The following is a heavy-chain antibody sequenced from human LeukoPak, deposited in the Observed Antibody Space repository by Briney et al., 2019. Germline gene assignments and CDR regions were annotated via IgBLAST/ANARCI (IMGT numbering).Heavy chain of an antibody. CDR3: AKVRYTYGPFYDF. V-gene: IGHV3-23*01. CDR2: INTSGGTT. D-gene: IGHD5-18*01. CDR1: GFTFSNSD. J-gene: IGHJ4*02. Sequence: PGGSLRLSRAGSGFTFSNSDMSWVHQAPGKGLEWVATINTSGGTTYYADSVKGQFTISRDNSRNTLYLQMNSLRAEDTAVYYCAKVRYTYGPFYDFWGQGTLVTVSS.